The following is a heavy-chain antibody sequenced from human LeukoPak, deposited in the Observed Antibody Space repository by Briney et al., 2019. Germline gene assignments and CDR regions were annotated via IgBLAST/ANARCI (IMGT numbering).Heavy chain of an antibody. CDR3: ARDHAVAWAIVVVPAAISAPDY. J-gene: IGHJ4*02. CDR1: GFTFSSYS. D-gene: IGHD2-2*02. CDR2: ISSSSSTI. Sequence: GGSLRLSCAASGFTFSSYSMNWVRQAPGKGLEWVSYISSSSSTIYYADSVKGRFTISRDNAKNSLYLQMNSLRAEDTAVYYCARDHAVAWAIVVVPAAISAPDYWGQGTLVTVSS. V-gene: IGHV3-48*01.